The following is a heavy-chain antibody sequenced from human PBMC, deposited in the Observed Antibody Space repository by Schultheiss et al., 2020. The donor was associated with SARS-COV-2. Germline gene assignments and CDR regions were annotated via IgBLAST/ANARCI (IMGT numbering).Heavy chain of an antibody. CDR2: IYYSGST. Sequence: SETLSLTCTVSGGSISSGGYYWSWIRQHPGKGLEWIGYIYYSGSTYYNPSLKSRVTISVDTSKNQFSLKLSSVTAADTAVYYCAREGVTTIYYYGMDVWGQGTTVTVSS. CDR3: AREGVTTIYYYGMDV. V-gene: IGHV4-31*03. J-gene: IGHJ6*02. CDR1: GGSISSGGYY. D-gene: IGHD4-11*01.